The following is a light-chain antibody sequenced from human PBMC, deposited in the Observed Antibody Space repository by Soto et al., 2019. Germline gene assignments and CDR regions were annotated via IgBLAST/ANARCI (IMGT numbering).Light chain of an antibody. J-gene: IGLJ2*01. V-gene: IGLV2-14*01. CDR1: SREVGGYNY. CDR2: DVS. CDR3: SSYTSSSSYVV. Sequence: SALTPPASVSGAPGQSIPISCTGNSREVGGYNYVSWYPQHPGKAPKLMIYDVSNRPSGVSNRFSGSKSGNTASLTISGLQAEDEADYYCSSYTSSSSYVVFGGGTKVTVL.